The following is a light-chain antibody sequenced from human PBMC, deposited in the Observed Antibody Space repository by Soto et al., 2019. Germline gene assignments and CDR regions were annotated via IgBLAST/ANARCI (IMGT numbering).Light chain of an antibody. CDR1: QSISSW. Sequence: DIQMTQSPSTLSASVGERVTITCRASQSISSWLAWYQQKPGKAPKLLIYKASSLESGVPSRFSGSGSGTEFTLTISTLQPADFATYYCQHYNSYSPWTFGQGTKVEIK. V-gene: IGKV1-5*03. CDR2: KAS. CDR3: QHYNSYSPWT. J-gene: IGKJ1*01.